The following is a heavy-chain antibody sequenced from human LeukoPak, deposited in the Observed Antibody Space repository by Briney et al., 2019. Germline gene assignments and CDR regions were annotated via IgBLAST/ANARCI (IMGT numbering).Heavy chain of an antibody. D-gene: IGHD6-13*01. CDR1: GYIFTNYY. J-gene: IGHJ4*02. Sequence: ASVKVSCKASGYIFTNYYMHWVRQAPGQGLEGMGVINTSGGSTSYAQKCQGRVTMTTDSPTSTVYLELSSLRSEDTAMYYCARDRSSGWYPLDYWGQGTLVTVSS. V-gene: IGHV1-46*01. CDR3: ARDRSSGWYPLDY. CDR2: INTSGGST.